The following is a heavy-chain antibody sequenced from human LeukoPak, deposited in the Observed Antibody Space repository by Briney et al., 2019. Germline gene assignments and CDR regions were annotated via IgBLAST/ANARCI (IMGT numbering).Heavy chain of an antibody. Sequence: GAAVKVSCKASGYTFSGYYMHWVRQAPGQGLEWMGWINPKSGGTNEAQKFHDRVTMTRDTSTSTVYMELSSLRSEDTAVYYCTREPTYYYVSSGYPYWGQGTLVTVSS. CDR1: GYTFSGYY. D-gene: IGHD3-22*01. J-gene: IGHJ4*02. V-gene: IGHV1-2*02. CDR3: TREPTYYYVSSGYPY. CDR2: INPKSGGT.